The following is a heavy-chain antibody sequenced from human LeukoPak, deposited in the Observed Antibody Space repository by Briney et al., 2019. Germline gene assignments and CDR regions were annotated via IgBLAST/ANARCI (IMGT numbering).Heavy chain of an antibody. J-gene: IGHJ5*02. CDR2: IRNDASRE. V-gene: IGHV3-30*02. CDR3: AKRAGSAWSAGP. CDR1: GFTFKIYG. D-gene: IGHD3-10*01. Sequence: PGGSLRLSCAVSGFTFKIYGMHWVRQAPGKGLEWVAYIRNDASREYYADSVKGRFIISRDNSRNIVYLQMNSLRAAEDTAMYYCAKRAGSAWSAGPWGQGTLVTVSS.